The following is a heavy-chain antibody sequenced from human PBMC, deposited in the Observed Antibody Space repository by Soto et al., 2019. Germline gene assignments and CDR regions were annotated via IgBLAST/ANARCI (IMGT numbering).Heavy chain of an antibody. V-gene: IGHV3-33*01. CDR1: GFTFGRHG. CDR3: ARDDDYGANGFDY. Sequence: QVQLVESGGGVVQPGGSLRLSCAASGFTFGRHGMHWVRQAPGKGLEWVAVIGSDGRRDSYADSVKGRFTISRDNGQNTLYLQMNSLRAEDTAVYYCARDDDYGANGFDYWGQGTLVTVSS. CDR2: IGSDGRRD. J-gene: IGHJ4*02. D-gene: IGHD4-17*01.